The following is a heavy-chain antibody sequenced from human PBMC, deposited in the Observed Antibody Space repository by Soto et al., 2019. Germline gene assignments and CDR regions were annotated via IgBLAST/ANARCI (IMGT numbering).Heavy chain of an antibody. CDR2: MNPNSGNT. CDR3: ARGPSYYYDFWSGWGPRYFSGDHYYYYMDV. Sequence: ASVKVSCKASGYTFTSYDINWVRQATGQGLEWMGWMNPNSGNTGYAQKFQGRVTMTRNTSISTAYMELSSLRSEDTAVYYCARGPSYYYDFWSGWGPRYFSGDHYYYYMDVWGKGTTVTVSS. V-gene: IGHV1-8*01. D-gene: IGHD3-3*01. CDR1: GYTFTSYD. J-gene: IGHJ6*03.